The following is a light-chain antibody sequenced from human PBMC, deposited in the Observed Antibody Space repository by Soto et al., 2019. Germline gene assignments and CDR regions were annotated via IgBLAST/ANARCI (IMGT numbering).Light chain of an antibody. CDR2: DAS. CDR3: QQRNVWPPIT. V-gene: IGKV3-11*01. J-gene: IGKJ5*01. Sequence: EIVLTQSPGTLSLSPGERPTLSGRASQSIRTSLAWYQQKPGQAPRLVIFDASNRANGVPARFGGSGSGTDFTLTINSLEPEDFAVYYCQQRNVWPPITFGQGTRLEIK. CDR1: QSIRTS.